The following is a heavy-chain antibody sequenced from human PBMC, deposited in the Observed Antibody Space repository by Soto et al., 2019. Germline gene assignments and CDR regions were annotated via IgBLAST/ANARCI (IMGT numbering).Heavy chain of an antibody. CDR1: GGSISSSSYY. V-gene: IGHV4-39*01. D-gene: IGHD3-10*01. CDR3: ARRQEGSGNQNWFDP. J-gene: IGHJ5*02. Sequence: QLQLQESGPGLVKPSETLSLTCTVSGGSISSSSYYWGWIRQPPGKGLEWIGSIYYSGSTYYNPSLKSRVTISVDTSKNQFSLKLSSVTAADTAVYYCARRQEGSGNQNWFDPWGQGTLVTVSS. CDR2: IYYSGST.